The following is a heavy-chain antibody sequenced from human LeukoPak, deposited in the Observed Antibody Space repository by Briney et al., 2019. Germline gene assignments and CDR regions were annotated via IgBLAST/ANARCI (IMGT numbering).Heavy chain of an antibody. D-gene: IGHD3-22*01. CDR3: AREHKDYDSSGYYYGY. J-gene: IGHJ4*02. CDR1: GGSIINYY. Sequence: SETLSLTCTASGGSIINYYWSWIRQPAGKGLEWIGRIYTSGSIDHNPSLKSRVTMSVDSSKNQFSLRLTSVTAADTAVYYCAREHKDYDSSGYYYGYWGRGTLVTVSS. CDR2: IYTSGSI. V-gene: IGHV4-4*07.